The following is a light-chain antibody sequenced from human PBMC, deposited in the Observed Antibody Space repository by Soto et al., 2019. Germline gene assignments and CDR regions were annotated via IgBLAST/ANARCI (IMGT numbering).Light chain of an antibody. CDR3: QQYYSTLALT. CDR2: WAS. J-gene: IGKJ4*01. Sequence: DIVMTQSPDSLAVSLGERATINCKSSQRVLYSYNNKKYLTRYQQKPVQPPKLLIYWASTREPGVPDRFSGSGAGTDFTLTISSLQAEDVAVSYCQQYYSTLALTFGGGTKVEIK. V-gene: IGKV4-1*01. CDR1: QRVLYSYNNKKY.